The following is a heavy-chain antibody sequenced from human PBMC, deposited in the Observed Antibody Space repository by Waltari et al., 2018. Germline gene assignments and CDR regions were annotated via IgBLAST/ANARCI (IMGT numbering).Heavy chain of an antibody. CDR3: ARDYCDRTNCHGMDV. CDR1: EFTFRSYA. CDR2: ISYNGRNI. D-gene: IGHD3-22*01. V-gene: IGHV3-30*04. J-gene: IGHJ6*02. Sequence: QVQLVESGGGVVQPGRSLRLSCAASEFTFRSYAMHWVSQAPGKGLEWVAVISYNGRNIYYEDSVKGRFTISRDNSNKTLYLQMNSLRPEDTAVYYCARDYCDRTNCHGMDVWGQGTTVTVSS.